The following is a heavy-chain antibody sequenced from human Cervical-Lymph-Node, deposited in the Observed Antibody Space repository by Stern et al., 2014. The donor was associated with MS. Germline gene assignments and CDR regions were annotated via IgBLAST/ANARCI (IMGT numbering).Heavy chain of an antibody. V-gene: IGHV4-4*02. Sequence: QVQLQESGPGLVKPSGTLSLTCSVSGYSISNGYWWSWVRQPPGKGLEWIGEIYNSGSTTSYTPSLGSRVTISVDSSKNHLSLRLTSVTAADTAVYYCARNGHYSSDYWGQGTLVTVSS. CDR1: GYSISNGYW. D-gene: IGHD6-13*01. J-gene: IGHJ4*02. CDR3: ARNGHYSSDY. CDR2: IYNSGSTT.